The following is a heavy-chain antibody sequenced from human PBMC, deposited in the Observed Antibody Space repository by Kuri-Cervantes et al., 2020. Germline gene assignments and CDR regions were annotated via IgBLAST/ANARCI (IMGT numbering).Heavy chain of an antibody. CDR3: ARGGWYQGY. CDR1: GFTFSSYS. D-gene: IGHD6-19*01. V-gene: IGHV4-59*01. Sequence: GSLRLSCAASGFTFSSYSMNWVRQAPGKGLEYIGYVYYSGSTNYNPSLKSRVTISVDTSRNQFSLKLDSVTAADTAVYFCARGGWYQGYWGQGTLVTVSS. CDR2: VYYSGST. J-gene: IGHJ4*02.